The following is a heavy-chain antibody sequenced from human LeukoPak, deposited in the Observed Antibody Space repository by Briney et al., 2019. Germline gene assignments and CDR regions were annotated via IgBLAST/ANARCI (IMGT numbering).Heavy chain of an antibody. CDR1: GCSLSSYY. V-gene: IGHV4-59*01. D-gene: IGHD1-7*01. Sequence: ETLSLTCTVSGCSLSSYYWSWIRQPPGKGLEWDGYIYYSGSTNYNPSLKSRVTISVDTSKNQFSLKLSSVTAADTAVYYCAREHNWDYVAYFQHSGQGNLGTVSS. CDR2: IYYSGST. J-gene: IGHJ1*01. CDR3: AREHNWDYVAYFQH.